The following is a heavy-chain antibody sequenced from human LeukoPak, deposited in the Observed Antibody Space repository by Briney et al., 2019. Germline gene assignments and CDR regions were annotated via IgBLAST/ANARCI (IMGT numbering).Heavy chain of an antibody. V-gene: IGHV4-4*07. J-gene: IGHJ3*02. CDR1: GGSISNYY. D-gene: IGHD5-24*01. Sequence: SETLSFTCTVSGGSISNYYWSWIRRPAGKGLEWIGRIYTSASTNYNPSLKSRVTLSVDASKNQFSLRLSSLPAADTAVYYCARGRYCSATICSGGDAFDIWGQGTVVTVSS. CDR2: IYTSAST. CDR3: ARGRYCSATICSGGDAFDI.